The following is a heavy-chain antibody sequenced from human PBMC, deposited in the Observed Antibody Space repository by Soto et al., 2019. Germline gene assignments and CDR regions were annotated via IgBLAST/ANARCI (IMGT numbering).Heavy chain of an antibody. D-gene: IGHD6-6*01. V-gene: IGHV3-23*01. J-gene: IGHJ3*02. CDR1: GFTFSSYA. CDR2: ISGSGGST. CDR3: AKDVGRIAARPDAFDI. Sequence: GGSLRLSCAASGFTFSSYAMSWVRQAPGKGLEWVSAISGSGGSTYYADSVKGRFTISRDNSKNTLYLQMNSLRAEDTAVYYCAKDVGRIAARPDAFDIWGKGTMVTASS.